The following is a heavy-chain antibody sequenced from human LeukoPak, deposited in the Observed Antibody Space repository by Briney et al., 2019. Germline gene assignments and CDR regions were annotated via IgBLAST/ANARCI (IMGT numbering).Heavy chain of an antibody. CDR3: ARGGGFGDTDAFDI. Sequence: SETLSLTCTVSGVSISSYYWSWIRQPPGKGLEWIGYIYYSGSTNYNPSLKSRVTISVDTSKNQFSLKLSSVTAADTAVYYCARGGGFGDTDAFDIWGQGTMVTVSS. CDR2: IYYSGST. V-gene: IGHV4-59*01. D-gene: IGHD3-16*01. CDR1: GVSISSYY. J-gene: IGHJ3*02.